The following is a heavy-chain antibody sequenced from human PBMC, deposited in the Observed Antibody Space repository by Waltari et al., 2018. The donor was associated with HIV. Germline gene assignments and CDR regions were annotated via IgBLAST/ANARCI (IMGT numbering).Heavy chain of an antibody. CDR1: GGSISRSPDF. CDR3: ARHMEQQLSSPWDF. CDR2: IYYSRSP. V-gene: IGHV4-39*01. J-gene: IGHJ4*02. Sequence: QLQLQESGPGLVTPSEPLSLTCTVSGGSISRSPDFWGRIRQPPGKGLAWMGTIYYSRSPSYNPSLKSRVTISADTSRNQFSLKLSSVTAADTAVYYCARHMEQQLSSPWDFWGQGTLVTVSS. D-gene: IGHD6-13*01.